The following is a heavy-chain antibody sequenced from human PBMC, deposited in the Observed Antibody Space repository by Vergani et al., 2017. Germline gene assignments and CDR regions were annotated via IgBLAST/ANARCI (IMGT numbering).Heavy chain of an antibody. Sequence: QVQLVQSGAEVKKPGAPVKVSCKASGYTFTSYGISWVRQAPGQGLEWMGWISAYNGNTNYAQKVQGIVTMTTDTTTSTDYMELRSLRSDDTAVYYCARDPDIVVVPAARYYYYYYGIDVWGQGTTVTASS. V-gene: IGHV1-18*04. D-gene: IGHD2-2*01. J-gene: IGHJ6*02. CDR3: ARDPDIVVVPAARYYYYYYGIDV. CDR2: ISAYNGNT. CDR1: GYTFTSYG.